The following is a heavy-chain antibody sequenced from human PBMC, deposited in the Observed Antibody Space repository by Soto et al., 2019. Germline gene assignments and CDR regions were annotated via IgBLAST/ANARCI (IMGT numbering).Heavy chain of an antibody. CDR2: IYYSGST. V-gene: IGHV4-59*01. CDR3: ARFGVVAATGFYYYGMDV. J-gene: IGHJ6*02. D-gene: IGHD2-15*01. Sequence: PSETLSLTCTVSGGSISSYCWRWIRQPPGKGLEWIGYIYYSGSTNYNPSLKSRVTISVDTSKNQFSLKLSSVTAADTAVYYCARFGVVAATGFYYYGMDVWGQGTTVTVSS. CDR1: GGSISSYC.